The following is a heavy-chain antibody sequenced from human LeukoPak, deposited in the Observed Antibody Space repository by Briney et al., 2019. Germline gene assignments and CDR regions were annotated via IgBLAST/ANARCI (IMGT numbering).Heavy chain of an antibody. CDR1: GGSISDSY. D-gene: IGHD4-17*01. Sequence: SETLSLTCTVSGGSISDSYWGWIRHPPGKGLEWIGYIYYSGSTKYNPFLMSRVTISIDTSKNQFSLKLSSVSAADSAVYYCARRIQENRMTTANNWFDPWGQGTLVTVSS. V-gene: IGHV4-59*08. J-gene: IGHJ5*02. CDR3: ARRIQENRMTTANNWFDP. CDR2: IYYSGST.